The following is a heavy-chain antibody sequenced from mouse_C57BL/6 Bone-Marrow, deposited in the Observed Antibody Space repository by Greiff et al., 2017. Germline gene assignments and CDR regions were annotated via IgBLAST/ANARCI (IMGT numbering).Heavy chain of an antibody. CDR1: GYTFTSYW. J-gene: IGHJ2*01. D-gene: IGHD1-1*01. CDR3: ARNDGSSYAYYFDY. Sequence: VKLQQPGAELVMPGASVKLSCKASGYTFTSYWMHWVKQRPGQGLEWIGEIDPSDSYTNYNQKFKGKSTLTVATSSSTAYMQLSSLTSEDSAVFYCARNDGSSYAYYFDYWCQGTTLTVSS. V-gene: IGHV1-69*01. CDR2: IDPSDSYT.